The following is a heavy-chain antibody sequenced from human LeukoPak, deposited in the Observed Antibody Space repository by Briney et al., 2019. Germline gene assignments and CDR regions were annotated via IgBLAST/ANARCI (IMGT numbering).Heavy chain of an antibody. CDR3: AREPEGFWSGGWFDP. CDR2: INSDGSST. CDR1: GGSFSGYY. J-gene: IGHJ5*02. V-gene: IGHV3-74*01. D-gene: IGHD3-3*01. Sequence: ETLSLTCAVYGGSFSGYYWSWIRQPPGKGLVWVSRINSDGSSTSYADSVKGRFTISRDNAKNTLYLQMNSLRAEDTAVYYCAREPEGFWSGGWFDPWGQGTLVTVSS.